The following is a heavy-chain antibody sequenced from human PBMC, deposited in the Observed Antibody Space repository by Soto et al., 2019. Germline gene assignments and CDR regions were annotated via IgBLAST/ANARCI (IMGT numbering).Heavy chain of an antibody. V-gene: IGHV4-39*01. D-gene: IGHD2-15*01. CDR1: GGSISSSSYY. J-gene: IGHJ6*02. Sequence: SETLSLTCTVSGGSISSSSYYWGWIRQPPGKGLEWIGSIYYSGSTYYNPSLKSRVTISVDTSKNQFSLKLSSVTAADTAVYYCARQLVVVAATPRYYGMDVWGQGTTVTVSS. CDR2: IYYSGST. CDR3: ARQLVVVAATPRYYGMDV.